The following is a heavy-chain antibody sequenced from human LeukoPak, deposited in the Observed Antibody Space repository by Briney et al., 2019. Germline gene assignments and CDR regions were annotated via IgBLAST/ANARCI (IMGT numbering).Heavy chain of an antibody. V-gene: IGHV3-7*01. J-gene: IGHJ4*02. CDR3: ARDPTYYYGSGSFYNVDH. Sequence: GGSLRLSCAASGFTFSSYTMNWVRQAPGKGLEWVANIKKDGSETYYVDSVKGRFTISRDNAKNSLYLQMNSLRAEDTAVYYCARDPTYYYGSGSFYNVDHWGQGTLVTVSS. CDR1: GFTFSSYT. D-gene: IGHD3-10*01. CDR2: IKKDGSET.